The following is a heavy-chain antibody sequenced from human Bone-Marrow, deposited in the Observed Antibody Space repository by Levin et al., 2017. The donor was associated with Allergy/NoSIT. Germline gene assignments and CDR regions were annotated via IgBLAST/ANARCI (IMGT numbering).Heavy chain of an antibody. D-gene: IGHD2-15*01. CDR2: ISASSGTI. J-gene: IGHJ4*02. V-gene: IGHV3-48*04. Sequence: PGGSLRLSCAASGFTFSSYSMNWVRQAPGKGLEWLSYISASSGTIYYADSVEGRFTISRDNARNSLYLQMNSLRAEDTAVYYCASVRPGYCSGGICSPEAYFDNWGQGTLVTVSS. CDR1: GFTFSSYS. CDR3: ASVRPGYCSGGICSPEAYFDN.